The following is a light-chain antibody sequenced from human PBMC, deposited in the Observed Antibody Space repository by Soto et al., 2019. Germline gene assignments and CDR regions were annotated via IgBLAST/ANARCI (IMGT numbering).Light chain of an antibody. V-gene: IGLV1-40*01. Sequence: QSVLTHPPSVSGDPGQRVTISCTGSSSNIGAGYDVHWYQQLPGTAPKLLIYGNSNRPSGVPDRFSGSKSGTSASLAITGLQAEDEADYYCQSYDSSLVVFGGGTKLTVL. CDR2: GNS. CDR3: QSYDSSLVV. J-gene: IGLJ2*01. CDR1: SSNIGAGYD.